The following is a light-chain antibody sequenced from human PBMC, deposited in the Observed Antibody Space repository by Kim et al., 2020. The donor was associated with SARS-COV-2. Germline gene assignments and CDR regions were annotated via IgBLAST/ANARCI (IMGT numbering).Light chain of an antibody. CDR2: WAS. CDR1: QSVLYSSNNNNY. CDR3: QQYYSIPRT. J-gene: IGKJ1*01. Sequence: DIVMTQSPDSLAVSLGERATINCKSSQSVLYSSNNNNYLAWYQQKPGQPPKLLIYWASTRESGVPDRFSGSGAATDFALTISSLQAEDVAVYYCQQYYSIPRTFGQGTKVDI. V-gene: IGKV4-1*01.